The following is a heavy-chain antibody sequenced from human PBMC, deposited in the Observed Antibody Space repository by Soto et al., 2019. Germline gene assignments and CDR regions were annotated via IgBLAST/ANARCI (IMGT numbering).Heavy chain of an antibody. CDR1: GFTFSSYG. D-gene: IGHD3-3*01. J-gene: IGHJ6*02. CDR2: ISYDGSNK. CDR3: ARVLRSRYYYYGMDV. V-gene: IGHV3-30*03. Sequence: GGSLRLSCAASGFTFSSYGMHWVRQAPGKGLEWVAVISYDGSNKYYADSVKGRFTISRDNSKNTLYLQMNSLRAEDTAVYYCARVLRSRYYYYGMDVWGQGTTVTVSS.